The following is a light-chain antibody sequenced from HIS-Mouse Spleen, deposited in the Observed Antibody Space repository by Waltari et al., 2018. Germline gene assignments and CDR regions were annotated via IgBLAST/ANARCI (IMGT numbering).Light chain of an antibody. CDR1: SSDVGGYNL. CDR3: CSYAGSSTFEV. J-gene: IGLJ2*01. CDR2: EGS. Sequence: QSALTQPASVSGSPGQSITISCTGTSSDVGGYNLFSCYQKHPGKAPKLMIYEGSKRPSGVSNRFSGSKSGNTASLTISGLQAEDEADYYCCSYAGSSTFEVFGGGTKLTVL. V-gene: IGLV2-23*03.